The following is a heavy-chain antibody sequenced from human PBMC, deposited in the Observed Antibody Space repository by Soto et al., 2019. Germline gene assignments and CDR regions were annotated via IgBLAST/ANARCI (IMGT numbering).Heavy chain of an antibody. D-gene: IGHD5-12*01. Sequence: GGSLRLSCAASGFTFSSYGMHWVRQAPGKGLEWVAIIWYDGSNTYYADSVKGRFTISRDNSKNTLFLQMNSPRAEDTAVYYCARSYSGYDSVGYWGQGTLVTVSS. J-gene: IGHJ4*02. CDR3: ARSYSGYDSVGY. CDR2: IWYDGSNT. CDR1: GFTFSSYG. V-gene: IGHV3-33*01.